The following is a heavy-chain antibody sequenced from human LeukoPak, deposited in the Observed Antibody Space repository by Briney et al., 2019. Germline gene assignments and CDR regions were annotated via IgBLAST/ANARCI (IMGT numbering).Heavy chain of an antibody. D-gene: IGHD2-15*01. CDR2: IYYSGST. Sequence: SETLSLTCTVSGGSISSYYWSWLRQPPGKGLEWIGYIYYSGSTNHNPSLKSRVTISVDTSKNQFSLKLSSVTAADTAVYYCARDRGYCSGGSCHNWFDPWGQGTLVTVSS. CDR1: GGSISSYY. V-gene: IGHV4-59*01. CDR3: ARDRGYCSGGSCHNWFDP. J-gene: IGHJ5*02.